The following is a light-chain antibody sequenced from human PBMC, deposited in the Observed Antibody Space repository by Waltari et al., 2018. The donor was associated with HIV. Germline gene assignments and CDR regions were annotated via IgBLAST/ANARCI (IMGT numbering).Light chain of an antibody. Sequence: QSALTQPPSASATPGQGVGISCSGSRSNIGTNTVNWYQHLPGTAPKLLIYSNDQRPSGVPDRISGSKSGTSASLAISGLQSEDEADYYCAVWDDSLNGVVFGGGTKLTVL. CDR3: AVWDDSLNGVV. CDR2: SND. CDR1: RSNIGTNT. V-gene: IGLV1-44*01. J-gene: IGLJ2*01.